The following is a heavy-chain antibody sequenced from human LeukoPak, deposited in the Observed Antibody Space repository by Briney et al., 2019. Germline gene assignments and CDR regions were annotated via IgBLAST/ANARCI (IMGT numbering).Heavy chain of an antibody. CDR1: GGSISSYY. Sequence: SETLSLTCTVSGGSISSYYWSWIRQPPGKGLEWIGYIYYSGSTNYNPSLKSRVTISVDTSKNQFSLKLRHVTAADTAVYYCARDRRPKAAATKYYMDVWGKGTTVTVSS. V-gene: IGHV4-59*01. D-gene: IGHD2-2*01. CDR3: ARDRRPKAAATKYYMDV. CDR2: IYYSGST. J-gene: IGHJ6*03.